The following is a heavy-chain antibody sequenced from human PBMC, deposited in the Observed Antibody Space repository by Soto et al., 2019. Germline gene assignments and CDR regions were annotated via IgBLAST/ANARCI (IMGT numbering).Heavy chain of an antibody. CDR3: ARSGSWYSFFDY. V-gene: IGHV3-66*01. D-gene: IGHD2-15*01. CDR2: IYSGGST. CDR1: GLTVSSNY. Sequence: GGSMILSCAASGLTVSSNYMSWVRQATGKGLEWVSVIYSGGSTYYADSVKGRFTISRDNSKNTLYLQMNSLRAEDTAVYYCARSGSWYSFFDYWGQGTLVTVSS. J-gene: IGHJ4*02.